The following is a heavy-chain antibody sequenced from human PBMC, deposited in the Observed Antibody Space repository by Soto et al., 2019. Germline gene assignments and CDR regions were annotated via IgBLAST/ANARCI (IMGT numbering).Heavy chain of an antibody. J-gene: IGHJ4*01. D-gene: IGHD2-15*01. V-gene: IGHV3-23*01. CDR3: AKGRESSGAYRPFDY. CDR1: GFTVRRYA. CDR2: ISNSADST. Sequence: EVQLLESGGGFTQPGGSLRLSCAAPGFTVRRYAMSWVLQAPCKGMSWVSAISNSADSTNYADSVKGRFPISRDNSKNSLYLPMNSLRADDTAVYYCAKGRESSGAYRPFDYWGHVTMVTVS.